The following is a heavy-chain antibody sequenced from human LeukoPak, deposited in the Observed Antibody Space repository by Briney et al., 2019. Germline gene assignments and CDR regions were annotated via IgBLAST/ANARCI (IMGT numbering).Heavy chain of an antibody. V-gene: IGHV4-34*01. J-gene: IGHJ5*02. CDR2: INHSGST. CDR1: GGSFSGYY. CDR3: ARRRRWFDP. Sequence: SETLSLTCAVYGGSFSGYYWSWIRQPPGKGLEWIGEINHSGSTNYNPSLKSRVTISVDTSKNQFSLKLSPVTAADTAVYYCARRRRWFDPWGQGTLVTVSS.